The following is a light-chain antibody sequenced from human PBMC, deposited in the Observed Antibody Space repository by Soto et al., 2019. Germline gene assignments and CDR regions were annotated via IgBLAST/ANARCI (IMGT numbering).Light chain of an antibody. CDR1: QSVSSY. CDR3: QHYYNWPRT. Sequence: EIVMTHSPATLSVSPGERATLSCRASQSVSSYLAWYQQKPGQAPRLLIYGASTRATGIPARFSGSGSGTEFTLTISSLQSEDFAVYYCQHYYNWPRTFGQGTKV. J-gene: IGKJ1*01. V-gene: IGKV3-15*01. CDR2: GAS.